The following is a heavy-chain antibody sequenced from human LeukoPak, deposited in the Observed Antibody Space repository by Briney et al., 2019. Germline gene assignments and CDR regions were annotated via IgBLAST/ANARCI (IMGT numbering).Heavy chain of an antibody. D-gene: IGHD3-16*01. V-gene: IGHV1-46*01. Sequence: ASVKVSCKASGYTFTGYYMHWVRQAPGQGLEWMGIINPSGGSTTYAQNFQGRVTMTRDTSTSTLYMDLSSLRSEDTAVYYCARDSGGYYDYWGQGTLVTVAS. CDR3: ARDSGGYYDY. J-gene: IGHJ4*02. CDR1: GYTFTGYY. CDR2: INPSGGST.